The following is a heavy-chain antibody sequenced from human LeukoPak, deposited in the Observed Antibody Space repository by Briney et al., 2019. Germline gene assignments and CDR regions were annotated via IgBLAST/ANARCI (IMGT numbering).Heavy chain of an antibody. Sequence: SVKGSCKASGGTFSSYAISWVRQAPGQGLEWMGRIIPILGIANYAQKFQGRVTITADKSTSTAYMELSSLRSEDTAVYYCARDHGPVAAAGSLPFDYWGQGTLVTVSS. CDR1: GGTFSSYA. CDR3: ARDHGPVAAAGSLPFDY. J-gene: IGHJ4*02. D-gene: IGHD6-13*01. V-gene: IGHV1-69*04. CDR2: IIPILGIA.